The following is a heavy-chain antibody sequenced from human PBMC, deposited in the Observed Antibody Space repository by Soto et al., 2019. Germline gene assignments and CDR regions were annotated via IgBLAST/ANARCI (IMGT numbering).Heavy chain of an antibody. Sequence: PGGSLRLSCAASGFTFSSYDMNWVRQAPGKGLEWVSAIGVYANTYYADSVKGRFTLSRDDSRNTVHLQLNSLRVDDTAVYYCAKESTVGSPGDYFDSWGQGTLVTVSS. D-gene: IGHD1-26*01. CDR2: IGVYANT. V-gene: IGHV3-23*01. J-gene: IGHJ4*02. CDR1: GFTFSSYD. CDR3: AKESTVGSPGDYFDS.